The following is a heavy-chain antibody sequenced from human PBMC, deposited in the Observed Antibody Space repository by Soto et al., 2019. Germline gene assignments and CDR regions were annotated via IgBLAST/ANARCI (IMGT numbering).Heavy chain of an antibody. Sequence: TLSLNCTVSGGSISSGGYYWSWIRQHPGKGLEWIGYIYYSGSTYYNPSLKSRVTISVDTSKNQFSLKLSSVTAADTAVYYCARFDIYGDYANAYWGQGTLVTVSS. J-gene: IGHJ4*02. CDR2: IYYSGST. V-gene: IGHV4-31*03. CDR1: GGSISSGGYY. CDR3: ARFDIYGDYANAY. D-gene: IGHD4-17*01.